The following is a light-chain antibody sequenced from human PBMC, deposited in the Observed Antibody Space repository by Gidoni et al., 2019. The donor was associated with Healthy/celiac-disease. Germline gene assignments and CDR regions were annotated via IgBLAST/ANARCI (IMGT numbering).Light chain of an antibody. J-gene: IGKJ2*01. CDR3: QQYNNWPRT. V-gene: IGKV3-15*01. Sequence: IVMTQSPATLSVSPGERATLSCRASQSVSSNLAWYQQKPGQAPRLLIYGASTRATGIPARFSGSGSGTEFTLTISSLQSEDFAVYYCQQYNNWPRTFXXXTKLEIK. CDR1: QSVSSN. CDR2: GAS.